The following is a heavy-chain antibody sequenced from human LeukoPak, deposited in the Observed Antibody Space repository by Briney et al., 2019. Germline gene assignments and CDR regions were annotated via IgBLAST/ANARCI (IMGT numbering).Heavy chain of an antibody. V-gene: IGHV3-7*05. D-gene: IGHD2-2*01. CDR2: IKQDGSEK. CDR1: GFTFSNYW. CDR3: ARGRGCSGTSRYFDY. Sequence: GGSLRLSCAASGFTFSNYWMNWVRQAPGKGLEWVANIKQDGSEKYYVDSVKGRFTISRDNAKNSLYLQMNSLRAEDTAIYYCARGRGCSGTSRYFDYWGQGTLVTVSS. J-gene: IGHJ4*02.